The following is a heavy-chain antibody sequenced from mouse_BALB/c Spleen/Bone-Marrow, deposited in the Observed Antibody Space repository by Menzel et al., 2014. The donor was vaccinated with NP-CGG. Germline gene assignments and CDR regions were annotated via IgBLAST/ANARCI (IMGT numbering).Heavy chain of an antibody. CDR3: ARDAGTGRFAY. CDR2: IWGDGST. D-gene: IGHD4-1*01. V-gene: IGHV2-6-7*01. Sequence: QVHLQQPGPGLVAPSQSLSITCTVSGFSLTGYGVNWVRQPPGKGLEWLGMIWGDGSTDYNSALKSRLSISKDNSKSQVFLKMNSLQTDDTARYYCARDAGTGRFAYWGQGTLVTVSA. J-gene: IGHJ3*01. CDR1: GFSLTGYG.